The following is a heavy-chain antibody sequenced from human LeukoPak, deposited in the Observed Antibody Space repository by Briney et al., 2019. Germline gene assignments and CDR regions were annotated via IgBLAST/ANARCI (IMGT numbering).Heavy chain of an antibody. J-gene: IGHJ4*02. Sequence: PGGSLRLSCAASGSTFSNSAMNWVRQAPGKGLEWVAVISYDGNNKYYSDSVKGRFTISRDNSKNTLYLQMNSLRAEDTAVYYCAKDMYYRGSGSYFNVDYWGQGTLVTVSS. CDR1: GSTFSNSA. CDR3: AKDMYYRGSGSYFNVDY. D-gene: IGHD3-10*01. CDR2: ISYDGNNK. V-gene: IGHV3-30*18.